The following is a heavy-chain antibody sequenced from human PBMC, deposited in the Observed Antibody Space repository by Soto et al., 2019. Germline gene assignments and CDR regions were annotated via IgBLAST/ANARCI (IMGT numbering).Heavy chain of an antibody. CDR3: VKGEYYYDSSGYYPFDY. J-gene: IGHJ4*02. CDR1: GFTFSSYA. V-gene: IGHV3-64D*06. Sequence: GGSLRLSCAASGFTFSSYAMSWVRQAPGKGLEYVSSISTNGGSTHYAGSVKGRFTISRDNSKNTQYLQMSSLRADDTAVYYCVKGEYYYDSSGYYPFDYWGQGTLVTVSS. D-gene: IGHD3-22*01. CDR2: ISTNGGST.